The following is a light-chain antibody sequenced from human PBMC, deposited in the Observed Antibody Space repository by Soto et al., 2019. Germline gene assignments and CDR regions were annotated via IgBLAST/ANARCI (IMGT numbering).Light chain of an antibody. CDR2: GAS. V-gene: IGKV3-20*01. J-gene: IGKJ4*01. Sequence: EIVLTQSPGTLSLSPGERATLSCRASQSVSSSYLAWYQQKPGQAPRLLIYGASSRATGIPDRFSGSGSGTDFTLTISRLEPEDFAVYYCQRAFGGGTKVEIK. CDR1: QSVSSSY. CDR3: QRA.